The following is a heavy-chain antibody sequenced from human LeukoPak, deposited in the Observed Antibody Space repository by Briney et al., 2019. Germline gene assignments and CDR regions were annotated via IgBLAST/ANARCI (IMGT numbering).Heavy chain of an antibody. J-gene: IGHJ4*02. D-gene: IGHD2/OR15-2a*01. CDR2: ISSTGTSI. V-gene: IGHV3-48*01. Sequence: GSLRLSCVASGITFSSNGMNWVRQAPGKGPEWISYISSTGTSIYYADSAKGRFTISRDNAKNSLYLQMNSLRPEDTAVYYCARAQLRTGTYFLWDYWGQGTLVTVSS. CDR3: ARAQLRTGTYFLWDY. CDR1: GITFSSNG.